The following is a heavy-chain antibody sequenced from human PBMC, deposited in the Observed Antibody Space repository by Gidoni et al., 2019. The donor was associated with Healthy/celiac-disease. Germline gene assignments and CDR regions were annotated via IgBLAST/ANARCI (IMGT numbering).Heavy chain of an antibody. D-gene: IGHD1-1*01. V-gene: IGHV3-23*01. CDR3: ATSSRPTGTMYYFDY. J-gene: IGHJ4*02. CDR2: ISGSGGST. CDR1: GFTFSSYA. Sequence: EVQLLESGGGLVQPGGSLRLPCSASGFTFSSYAMSWVRQAPGKGLEWVSAISGSGGSTYYADSVKGRFTISRDNSKNTLYLQMNSLRAEDTAVYYCATSSRPTGTMYYFDYWGQGTLVTVSS.